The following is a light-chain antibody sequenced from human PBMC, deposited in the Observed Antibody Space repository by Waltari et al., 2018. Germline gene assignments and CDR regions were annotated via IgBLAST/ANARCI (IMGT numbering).Light chain of an antibody. CDR3: QQYYSRRT. CDR1: QSLLYNSNDKNY. V-gene: IGKV4-1*01. Sequence: IVMTQSPDSLAVSLGERPTITCKSSQSLLYNSNDKNYLAWYQQKPGQPPKLLIYWASTRHSGVPDRFSGSGSATDFTLTISSLQAEDVAVYYCQQYYSRRTFGQGTKVEIK. CDR2: WAS. J-gene: IGKJ1*01.